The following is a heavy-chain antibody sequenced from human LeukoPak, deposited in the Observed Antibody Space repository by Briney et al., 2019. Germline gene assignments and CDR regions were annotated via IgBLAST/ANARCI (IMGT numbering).Heavy chain of an antibody. CDR3: ARDPSMVRGEEPFDY. V-gene: IGHV4-39*07. Sequence: PSETLSLTYIVSGGSISSSSYYWGWIRQPPGKGLEWIGSIHYSGSTSYNPSLKSRLTMSVDTSKNQFSLKLSSVTAADTAVYYCARDPSMVRGEEPFDYWGQGTLVTVSS. CDR2: IHYSGST. J-gene: IGHJ4*02. CDR1: GGSISSSSYY. D-gene: IGHD3-10*01.